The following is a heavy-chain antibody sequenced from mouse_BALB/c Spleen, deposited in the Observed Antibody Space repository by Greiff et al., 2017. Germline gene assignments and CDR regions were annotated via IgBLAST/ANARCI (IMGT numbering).Heavy chain of an antibody. CDR1: GYTFSSYW. V-gene: IGHV1-9*01. J-gene: IGHJ3*01. Sequence: VQLQQSGAELMKPGASVKISCKATGYTFSSYWIEWVKQRPGHGLEWIGEILPGSGSTNYNEKFKGKATFTADTSSNTAYMQLSSLTSEDSAVYYCARVDGYDGFAYWGQGTLVTVSA. D-gene: IGHD2-2*01. CDR3: ARVDGYDGFAY. CDR2: ILPGSGST.